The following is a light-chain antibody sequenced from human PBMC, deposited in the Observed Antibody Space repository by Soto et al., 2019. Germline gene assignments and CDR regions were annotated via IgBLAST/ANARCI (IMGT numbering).Light chain of an antibody. CDR3: QQSYSTPRT. CDR2: ASS. V-gene: IGKV1-39*01. Sequence: DIQMTQSPSSLSASVGDRVTITCRASQSISSYLNWYQQKPRKAPKLLIYASSSLQSGVPSRFSGSGSGTDFTLTISSLQPEVVATYYCQQSYSTPRTFGQGTKVEIK. J-gene: IGKJ1*01. CDR1: QSISSY.